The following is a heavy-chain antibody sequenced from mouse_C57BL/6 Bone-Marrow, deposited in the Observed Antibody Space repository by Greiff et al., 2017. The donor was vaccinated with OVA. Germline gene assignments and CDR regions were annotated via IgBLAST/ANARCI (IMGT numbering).Heavy chain of an antibody. CDR2: INPYNGGT. CDR1: GYTFTDYY. J-gene: IGHJ4*01. D-gene: IGHD1-1*01. Sequence: SGPVLVKPGASVKMSCKASGYTFTDYYMNWVKQSHGKSLEWIGVINPYNGGTSYNQKFKGKATLTVDKSSSTAYMELNSLTSEDSAVYYCARRGLRSYAMDYWGQGTSVTVSS. V-gene: IGHV1-19*01. CDR3: ARRGLRSYAMDY.